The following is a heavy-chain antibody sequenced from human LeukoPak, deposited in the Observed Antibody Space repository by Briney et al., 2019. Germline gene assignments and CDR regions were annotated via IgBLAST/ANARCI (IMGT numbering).Heavy chain of an antibody. Sequence: SDTLSLTCTVSGGSISSYYWSWIRQPAGKGLEWIGRIYTSGSTNYNPSLKSRVTMSVDTSKNQFSLKLSSVTAADTAVYYCARDNSVRDEAWWFNPWGQGTLVTVSS. J-gene: IGHJ5*02. D-gene: IGHD5-24*01. V-gene: IGHV4-4*07. CDR3: ARDNSVRDEAWWFNP. CDR1: GGSISSYY. CDR2: IYTSGST.